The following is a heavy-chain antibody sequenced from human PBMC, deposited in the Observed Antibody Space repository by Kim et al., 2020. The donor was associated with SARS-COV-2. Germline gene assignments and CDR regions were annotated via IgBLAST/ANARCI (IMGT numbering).Heavy chain of an antibody. CDR3: ARSTRPGVQLWLY. CDR1: GGSFSGYY. D-gene: IGHD5-18*01. CDR2: INHSGST. J-gene: IGHJ4*02. V-gene: IGHV4-34*01. Sequence: SETLSLTCAVYGGSFSGYYWSWIRQPPGKGLEWIGEINHSGSTNYNPSLKSRVTISVDTSKNQFSLKLSSVTAADTAVYYCARSTRPGVQLWLYWGQGT.